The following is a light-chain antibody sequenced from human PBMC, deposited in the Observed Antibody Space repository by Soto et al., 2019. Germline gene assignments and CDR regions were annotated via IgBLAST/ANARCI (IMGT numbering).Light chain of an antibody. CDR3: CSSGGSPTYV. Sequence: QSALTQPASVSGSPGQSITISCTGTSSNVGSYKLVSWYQQHPGKAPKLMIFEVNKRPSGVSNRVSGSKSGNTASLTISGLKVEDEADYYCCSSGGSPTYVFGTWTKVTVL. J-gene: IGLJ1*01. V-gene: IGLV2-23*02. CDR1: SSNVGSYKL. CDR2: EVN.